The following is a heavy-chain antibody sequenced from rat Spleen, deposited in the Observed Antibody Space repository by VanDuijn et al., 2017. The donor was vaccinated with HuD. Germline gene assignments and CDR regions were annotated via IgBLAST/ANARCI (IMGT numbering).Heavy chain of an antibody. Sequence: EVQLVESGGGLVQPGRSMKLSCAASGFTFSNYGMAWVRQAPKKGLEWVAYITYDGGSTYYRDPVKGRFTISRDDAKNTLYLQMDSLRSEDTATYYCAKVLGGNFDYWGQGVMVTVSS. D-gene: IGHD1-5*01. J-gene: IGHJ2*01. CDR2: ITYDGGST. V-gene: IGHV5S13*01. CDR3: AKVLGGNFDY. CDR1: GFTFSNYG.